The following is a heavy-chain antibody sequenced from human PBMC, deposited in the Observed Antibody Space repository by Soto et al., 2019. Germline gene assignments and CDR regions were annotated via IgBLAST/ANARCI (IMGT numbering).Heavy chain of an antibody. J-gene: IGHJ5*02. V-gene: IGHV3-30-3*01. CDR2: TSYDGSNA. D-gene: IGHD3-16*01. CDR1: AFPFCTYF. Sequence: QPXGFRGFPCSASAFPFCTYFMHWVRQAPGKGLEWMAVTSYDGSNAYYADSVNGRFTISRDNSKNTLYLQMNSLRVEDTAVSYCARDFGGYGGPSRRFDPWGQGTLVTVYS. CDR3: ARDFGGYGGPSRRFDP.